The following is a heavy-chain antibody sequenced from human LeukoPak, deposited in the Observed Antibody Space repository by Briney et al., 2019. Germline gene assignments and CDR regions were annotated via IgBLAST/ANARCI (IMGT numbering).Heavy chain of an antibody. CDR1: GYSFTSYW. V-gene: IGHV5-51*01. J-gene: IGHJ4*02. Sequence: GESLKISXKGSGYSFTSYWIGWVRQMPGKGLEWMGIIYPGDSDTRYSPSFQGQVTISADKSISTAYLQWSSLKASDTAMYYCARHDDYSNFNEYYFDYWGQGTLVTVSS. D-gene: IGHD4-11*01. CDR3: ARHDDYSNFNEYYFDY. CDR2: IYPGDSDT.